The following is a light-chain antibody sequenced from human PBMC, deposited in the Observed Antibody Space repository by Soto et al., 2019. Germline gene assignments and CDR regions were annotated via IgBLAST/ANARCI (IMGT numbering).Light chain of an antibody. J-gene: IGKJ5*01. CDR2: GAS. V-gene: IGKV3-15*01. CDR1: RGISSSY. Sequence: EIVRTQSPATLSVSPGERATVSCRSSRGISSSYLAWYQQKPGQAPRLLIYGASARALGIPDRFSGSGSGTEFSFTVTSLQSEDFAVYYCQQYDQWPITFGQGTRLEIK. CDR3: QQYDQWPIT.